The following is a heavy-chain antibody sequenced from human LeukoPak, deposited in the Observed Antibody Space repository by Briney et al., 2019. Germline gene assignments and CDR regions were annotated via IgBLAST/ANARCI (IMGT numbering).Heavy chain of an antibody. J-gene: IGHJ6*02. CDR3: AKYLSEKGHPYGLDV. CDR2: ISGSGGNT. CDR1: GFTFSSYA. V-gene: IGHV3-23*01. Sequence: PGGSLRLSCAASGFTFSSYAMNWVRQAPGKGLEWVSGISGSGGNTYYSDSVKGRFTISRDNSKNTLYLQMNSLRAEDTAVYYCAKYLSEKGHPYGLDVWGQGTTVTVSS.